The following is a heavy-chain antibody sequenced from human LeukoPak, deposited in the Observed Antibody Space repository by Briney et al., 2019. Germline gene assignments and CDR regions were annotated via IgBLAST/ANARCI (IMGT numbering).Heavy chain of an antibody. CDR3: ARGEPWLPYDGDY. V-gene: IGHV3-7*03. CDR1: GFSFISYW. CDR2: IKQDGSEK. Sequence: GGALRVSCAGSGFSFISYWMIGVRQAPGKGLDWVAKIKQDGSEKYYVDFVKGRFTISRDNAKNSLYLQLNSLRAEDTAVYYCARGEPWLPYDGDYWGQGTLVTVSS. D-gene: IGHD6-19*01. J-gene: IGHJ4*02.